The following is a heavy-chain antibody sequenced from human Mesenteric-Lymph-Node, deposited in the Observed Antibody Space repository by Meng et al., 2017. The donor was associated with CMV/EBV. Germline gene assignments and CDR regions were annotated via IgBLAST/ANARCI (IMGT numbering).Heavy chain of an antibody. Sequence: ASVKVSCKASGYTFMSYGIIWVRQAPGQGLEWMGWSNAGNGNTKYSQEFQGRVTITRDTSASTAYMELSSLRSDDTAVYYCARGHYYDSSGYSGGWRYWGQGTLVTVSS. J-gene: IGHJ4*02. CDR2: SNAGNGNT. V-gene: IGHV1-18*01. CDR3: ARGHYYDSSGYSGGWRY. CDR1: GYTFMSYG. D-gene: IGHD3-22*01.